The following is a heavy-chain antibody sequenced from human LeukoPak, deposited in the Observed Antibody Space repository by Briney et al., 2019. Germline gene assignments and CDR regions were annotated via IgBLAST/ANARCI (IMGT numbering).Heavy chain of an antibody. J-gene: IGHJ4*02. D-gene: IGHD6-13*01. CDR2: ISSSGSTI. Sequence: GGSLRLSCAASGFTFSSYEMNWVRQAPGKGLEWVSYISSSGSTIYYADSVKGRFTISRDNAKNSLYLQMNSLRAEDTAVYYCARQSRQQLASDYWGQGTLVTVSS. CDR3: ARQSRQQLASDY. V-gene: IGHV3-48*03. CDR1: GFTFSSYE.